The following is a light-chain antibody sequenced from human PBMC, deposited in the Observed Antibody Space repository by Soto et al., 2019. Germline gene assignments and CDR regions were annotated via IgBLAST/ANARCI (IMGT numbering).Light chain of an antibody. CDR1: QSISSW. CDR2: KAS. J-gene: IGKJ1*01. V-gene: IGKV1-5*03. Sequence: IQITQSRSTLSASVGDRVTITCRASQSISSWLAWYQQKPGKAPKLLIYKASSLESGVPSRFSGSGSGTEFTLTISSLQPDDFATYYCQQYDSYWTLGQGTKVDFK. CDR3: QQYDSYWT.